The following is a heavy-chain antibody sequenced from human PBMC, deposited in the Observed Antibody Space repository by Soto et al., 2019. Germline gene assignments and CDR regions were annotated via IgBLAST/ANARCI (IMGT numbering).Heavy chain of an antibody. D-gene: IGHD4-17*01. CDR3: ARQAGVGDYDAEFDY. CDR1: GGSFSGYY. CDR2: IYYSGST. V-gene: IGHV4-34*01. Sequence: PSETLSLTCAVYGGSFSGYYWSWIRQPPGKGLEWIGSIYYSGSTYYNPSLKSRVTISVDTSKNQFSLKLSSVTAADTAVYYCARQAGVGDYDAEFDYWGQGTLVTVSS. J-gene: IGHJ4*02.